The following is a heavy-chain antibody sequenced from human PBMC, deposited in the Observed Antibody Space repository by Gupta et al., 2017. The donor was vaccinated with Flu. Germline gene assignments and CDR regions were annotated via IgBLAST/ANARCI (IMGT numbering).Heavy chain of an antibody. Sequence: STYCLHWVRQAPGKGLEWVAFISHDESLKFYADAVRGRFTISRDNSRNTLFLQMKRMRVEDTAVYYCATEGSFGVFVFDFWGQGTMVTVPS. CDR3: ATEGSFGVFVFDF. CDR1: STYC. CDR2: ISHDESLK. J-gene: IGHJ3*01. D-gene: IGHD3-16*01. V-gene: IGHV3-30-3*01.